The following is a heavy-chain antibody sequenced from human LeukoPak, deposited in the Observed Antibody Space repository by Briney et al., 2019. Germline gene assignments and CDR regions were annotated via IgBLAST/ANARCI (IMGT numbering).Heavy chain of an antibody. CDR2: IYYSGST. V-gene: IGHV4-30-4*01. J-gene: IGHJ4*02. D-gene: IGHD1-1*01. CDR3: ARDHDREGFCFDY. Sequence: SETLSLTCTVSGCSIRSGDYYWSWIRQPPGKGLEWIGYIYYSGSTYYNPSLKSRVTISVDTSKNQFSLKLSSVTAADTAVYYCARDHDREGFCFDYWGQGTLVTVSS. CDR1: GCSIRSGDYY.